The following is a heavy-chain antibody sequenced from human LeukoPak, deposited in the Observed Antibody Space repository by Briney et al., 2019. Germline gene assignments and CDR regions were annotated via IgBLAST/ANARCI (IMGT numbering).Heavy chain of an antibody. CDR3: ARGRYFDGMDV. D-gene: IGHD3-9*01. J-gene: IGHJ6*02. CDR2: INHSGST. CDR1: GGSFSGYY. Sequence: SETLSLTCAVYGGSFSGYYWSWIRQPPGKGLEWIGEINHSGSTNYNPSLKSRVTISEDTSKNQFSLKLSSVTAADTAVYYCARGRYFDGMDVWGQGTTVTVSS. V-gene: IGHV4-34*01.